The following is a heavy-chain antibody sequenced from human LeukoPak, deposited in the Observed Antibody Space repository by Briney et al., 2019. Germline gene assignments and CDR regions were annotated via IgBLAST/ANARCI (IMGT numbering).Heavy chain of an antibody. CDR1: GLTFRTYA. V-gene: IGHV3-23*01. CDR2: ISDSGGYT. J-gene: IGHJ4*02. Sequence: PGGSLRLSCAASGLTFRTYAMSWVRQAPGKGLEWVSSISDSGGYTFYAESVKRRFTISRDNSKNTLYLQMNSLRAEDTAVYYCANGYCSGGSCTDFDYWGQGTLVTVSS. CDR3: ANGYCSGGSCTDFDY. D-gene: IGHD2-15*01.